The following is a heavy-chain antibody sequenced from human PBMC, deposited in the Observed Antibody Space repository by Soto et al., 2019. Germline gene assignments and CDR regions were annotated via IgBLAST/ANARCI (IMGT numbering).Heavy chain of an antibody. CDR3: ARDRTGTAIDY. CDR1: GFTFSSYS. Sequence: EVQLVESGGGLVQPGGSLRLSCAASGFTFSSYSMNWVRQAPGKGLEWVSYISSSSTIYYADSVKGRFTISRDNAKNSLYLQMNSLRDEDTAVYYCARDRTGTAIDYWGQGTLVTVSS. V-gene: IGHV3-48*02. J-gene: IGHJ4*02. CDR2: ISSSSTI. D-gene: IGHD1-1*01.